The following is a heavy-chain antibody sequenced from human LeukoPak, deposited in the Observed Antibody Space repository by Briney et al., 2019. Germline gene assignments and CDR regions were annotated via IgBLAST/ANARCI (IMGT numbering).Heavy chain of an antibody. Sequence: PGGSLRLSCAASGFIFSHYYMTWIRQAPGKGLEWISYISSSGSIIYYADSLKGRFTISRDNAKNSLYLQMNSLRAEDTAVYYCARDVEFRSLFGELSGRGFDYWGQGTLVTVSS. J-gene: IGHJ4*02. D-gene: IGHD3-10*02. CDR3: ARDVEFRSLFGELSGRGFDY. V-gene: IGHV3-11*04. CDR1: GFIFSHYY. CDR2: ISSSGSII.